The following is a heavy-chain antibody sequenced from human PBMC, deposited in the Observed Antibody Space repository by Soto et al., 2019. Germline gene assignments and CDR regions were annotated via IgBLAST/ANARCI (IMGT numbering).Heavy chain of an antibody. D-gene: IGHD6-19*01. J-gene: IGHJ6*03. V-gene: IGHV3-33*01. Sequence: GGSLRLSCAASGFTFSSYGMHWVRQAPGKGLEWVAVIWYDGSNKYYAGSVKGRFTISTDNSKNTLYLQMNSLRAEDTAVYYCARPPGIAVDYYYMDVWGKGTTVTVSS. CDR2: IWYDGSNK. CDR3: ARPPGIAVDYYYMDV. CDR1: GFTFSSYG.